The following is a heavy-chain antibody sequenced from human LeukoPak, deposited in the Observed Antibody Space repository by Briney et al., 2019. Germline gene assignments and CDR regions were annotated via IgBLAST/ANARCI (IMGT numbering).Heavy chain of an antibody. CDR1: GGSISSGGYY. J-gene: IGHJ4*02. CDR3: ARGRSTSCFFRY. Sequence: PSETLSLTCTVSGGSISSGGYYWSWIRQHPGKDLEWIGYIYYSGSTYYNPSLKSRVTISVDTSKNQFSLKLSSVTAADTAVYYCARGRSTSCFFRYWGQGTLVTVSS. V-gene: IGHV4-31*03. D-gene: IGHD2-2*01. CDR2: IYYSGST.